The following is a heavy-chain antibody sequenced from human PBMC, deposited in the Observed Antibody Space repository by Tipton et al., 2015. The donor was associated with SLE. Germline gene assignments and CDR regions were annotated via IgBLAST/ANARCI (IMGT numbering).Heavy chain of an antibody. CDR1: GGSISSYY. J-gene: IGHJ4*02. CDR2: IYTSGST. V-gene: IGHV4-4*07. D-gene: IGHD6-13*01. Sequence: LRLSCTVSGGSISSYYWSWIRQPAGKGLEWIGRIYTSGSTNYNPSLKSRVTMSVDTSKNQFSLKLSSVTAADTAAYYCARGPYSSTGGDYWGQGTLVTVSS. CDR3: ARGPYSSTGGDY.